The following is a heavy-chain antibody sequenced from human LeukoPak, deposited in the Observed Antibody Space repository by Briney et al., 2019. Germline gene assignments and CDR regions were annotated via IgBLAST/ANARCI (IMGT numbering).Heavy chain of an antibody. J-gene: IGHJ5*02. D-gene: IGHD5-12*01. V-gene: IGHV4-59*08. CDR3: ARRGGYFWFDP. Sequence: PSETLSLTCTVSGGSISSYYWSWIRQPPGKGLEWIGYIYYSGSTNYNPSLKSRVTISVDTSKNQFSLKLSSVTAADTAVYYCARRGGYFWFDPWGQGTLVTVSS. CDR1: GGSISSYY. CDR2: IYYSGST.